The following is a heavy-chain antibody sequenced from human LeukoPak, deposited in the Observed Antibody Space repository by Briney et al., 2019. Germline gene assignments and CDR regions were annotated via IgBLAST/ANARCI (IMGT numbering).Heavy chain of an antibody. D-gene: IGHD6-13*01. CDR2: IYYSGNP. CDR1: GRSMSSYY. J-gene: IGHJ4*02. V-gene: IGHV4-59*08. Sequence: PSDTLSLTFTLSGRSMSSYYCSWVRHPPGEGLEWIGYIYYSGNPNYNPSLKSRVTISVDTSKNPFSLKLSSVTAAGTALYYCARKFSSSWTFDYWGQGTLVSVSS. CDR3: ARKFSSSWTFDY.